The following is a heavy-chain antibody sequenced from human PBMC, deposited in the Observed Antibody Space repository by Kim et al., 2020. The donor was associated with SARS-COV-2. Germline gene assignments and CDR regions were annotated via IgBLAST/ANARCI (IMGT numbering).Heavy chain of an antibody. Sequence: ASVKVSCKASGYTFTGYYMHWVRQAPGQGLEWMGWINPNSGGTNYAQKFQGRVTMTRDTSISTAYMELSRLRSDDTAVYYCARVRTTFSIWFDPWGQGTLVTVSS. D-gene: IGHD1-7*01. CDR2: INPNSGGT. CDR1: GYTFTGYY. CDR3: ARVRTTFSIWFDP. V-gene: IGHV1-2*02. J-gene: IGHJ5*02.